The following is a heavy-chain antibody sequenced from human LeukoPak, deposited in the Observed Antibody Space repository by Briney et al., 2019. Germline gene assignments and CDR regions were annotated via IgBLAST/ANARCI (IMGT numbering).Heavy chain of an antibody. Sequence: GGSLRLSCAASGFTFSSYEMNWVRQAPGKGLEWVSYISSSGSTIYYADSVKGRFTISRDNAKNSLYLQMNSLRAEDTAVYYCARSSGWCHRGPDYYYYYMDVWGKGTTVTVS. J-gene: IGHJ6*03. CDR1: GFTFSSYE. D-gene: IGHD6-19*01. V-gene: IGHV3-48*03. CDR2: ISSSGSTI. CDR3: ARSSGWCHRGPDYYYYYMDV.